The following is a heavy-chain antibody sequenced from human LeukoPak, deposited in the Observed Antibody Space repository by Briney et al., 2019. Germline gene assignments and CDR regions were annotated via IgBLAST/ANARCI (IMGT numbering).Heavy chain of an antibody. CDR2: IKGDGSRK. CDR1: GFTFSNYW. D-gene: IGHD2-15*01. J-gene: IGHJ4*02. V-gene: IGHV3-7*03. CDR3: AKQLGYCSDGSCYFPY. Sequence: GGSLRLSCAVSGFTFSNYWMTWVRQALGKGLEWVANIKGDGSRKNCVDSLKGRFTISRDNAKNLLYLQMNSLRAEDTAVYYCAKQLGYCSDGSCYFPYWGQGTLVTVSS.